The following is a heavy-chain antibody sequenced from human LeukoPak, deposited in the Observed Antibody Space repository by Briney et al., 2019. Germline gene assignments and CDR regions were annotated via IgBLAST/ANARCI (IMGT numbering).Heavy chain of an antibody. Sequence: SETLSLTCAVYGGSFSGYYWSWIRQPPGKGLEWIGEIDHSGSTNYNPSLKSRVTISVDTSKNQFSLKLSSVTATDTAVYYCARGLGYCSGGSCYMFRYFDYWGQGTLVTVSS. J-gene: IGHJ4*02. CDR2: IDHSGST. CDR1: GGSFSGYY. D-gene: IGHD2-15*01. CDR3: ARGLGYCSGGSCYMFRYFDY. V-gene: IGHV4-34*01.